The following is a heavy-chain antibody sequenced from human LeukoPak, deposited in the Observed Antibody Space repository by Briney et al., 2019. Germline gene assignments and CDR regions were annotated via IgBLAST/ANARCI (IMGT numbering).Heavy chain of an antibody. CDR1: GGSISSYY. D-gene: IGHD3-3*01. CDR3: ARDFSGYDFWSGYYTGFENNWFDP. V-gene: IGHV4-4*07. J-gene: IGHJ5*02. CDR2: IYTSGST. Sequence: SETLSLTCTVSGGSISSYYWSWIRQPAGKGLEWIGRIYTSGSTNYNPSLKSRVTISVDTSKNQFSLKLSSVTDADTAVYYCARDFSGYDFWSGYYTGFENNWFDPWGQGTLVTVSS.